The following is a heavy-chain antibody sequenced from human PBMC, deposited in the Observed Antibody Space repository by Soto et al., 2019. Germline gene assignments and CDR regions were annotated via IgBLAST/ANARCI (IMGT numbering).Heavy chain of an antibody. Sequence: WASVKVSCKASGYTFTSYAMHWVRQAPGQRLEWMGWINAGNGNTKYSQKFQGRVTITRDTSASTAYMELSSLRSEDTAVYYCAREFGLRDYGALPMDVWGQGTTVTVSS. J-gene: IGHJ6*02. D-gene: IGHD4-17*01. CDR1: GYTFTSYA. V-gene: IGHV1-3*01. CDR2: INAGNGNT. CDR3: AREFGLRDYGALPMDV.